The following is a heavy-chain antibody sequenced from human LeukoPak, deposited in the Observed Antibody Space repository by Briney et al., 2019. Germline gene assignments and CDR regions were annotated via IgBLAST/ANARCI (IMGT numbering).Heavy chain of an antibody. CDR1: DFTSSTFT. J-gene: IGHJ4*02. V-gene: IGHV3-48*01. Sequence: GGSLRLSCAASDFTSSTFTMHWVRQAPGKGLEWVSSVSSSSRTINYADSVQGRSTVSRDNANNSMYLQINDLRREDTAVYYCARGSPRGGLDSWGQGTLVTVSS. CDR3: ARGSPRGGLDS. CDR2: VSSSSRTI. D-gene: IGHD1-14*01.